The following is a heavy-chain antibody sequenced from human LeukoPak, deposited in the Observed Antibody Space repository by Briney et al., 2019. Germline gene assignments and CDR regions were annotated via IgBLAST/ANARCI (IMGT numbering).Heavy chain of an antibody. J-gene: IGHJ4*02. D-gene: IGHD3-10*01. CDR1: GYTFTNFD. Sequence: ASVKVSCKASGYTFTNFDIMWVRLATGQGLEWMGWVNTNSGGTGYAQKFQGRVSMTRDTSIGTAYMELSSLRSEDTAIYYCARGRGGTIIRGYLDSWGQGTLVSVSS. CDR2: VNTNSGGT. V-gene: IGHV1-8*01. CDR3: ARGRGGTIIRGYLDS.